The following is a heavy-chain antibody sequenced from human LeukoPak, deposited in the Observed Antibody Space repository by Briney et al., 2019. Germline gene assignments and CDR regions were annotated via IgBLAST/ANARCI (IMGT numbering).Heavy chain of an antibody. J-gene: IGHJ4*02. CDR2: INHSGST. Sequence: SETLSLTCAVYGGSFSGYYWSWIRQPPGKGLEWIGEINHSGSTNYNPSLKSRVTISVDTSKNQFSLKLSSVTAADTAVYYCAIRHRSSTSCQIVLDYWGQGTLVTVSS. CDR1: GGSFSGYY. CDR3: AIRHRSSTSCQIVLDY. D-gene: IGHD2-2*01. V-gene: IGHV4-34*01.